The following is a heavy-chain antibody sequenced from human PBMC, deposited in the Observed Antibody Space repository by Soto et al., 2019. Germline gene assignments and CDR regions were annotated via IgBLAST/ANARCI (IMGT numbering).Heavy chain of an antibody. Sequence: SETLSLTCTVSNGSIRAYYWNWIRQPAGKGLEWIGRIYSTGTTYFNPSLKSRVTMSVDTSTNQFSLRLTSVTAADTAMYYFARSSPRGEQLFFDFWGQGAQVTVSS. CDR1: NGSIRAYY. CDR3: ARSSPRGEQLFFDF. D-gene: IGHD1-26*01. CDR2: IYSTGTT. J-gene: IGHJ4*02. V-gene: IGHV4-4*07.